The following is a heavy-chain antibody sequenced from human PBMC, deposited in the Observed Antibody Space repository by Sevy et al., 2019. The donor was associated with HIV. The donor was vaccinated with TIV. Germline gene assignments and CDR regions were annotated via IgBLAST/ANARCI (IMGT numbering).Heavy chain of an antibody. V-gene: IGHV1-24*01. CDR3: ATKDMITFGGVIVTDAFDI. CDR2: FDPEDGET. CDR1: GYTLTELS. J-gene: IGHJ3*02. Sequence: APVKVSCKVSGYTLTELSMHWVRQAPGKGLEWMGGFDPEDGETIYAQTFQGRVTMTEDTSTDTAYMELSSLRSEDTAVYYCATKDMITFGGVIVTDAFDIWGQGTMVTVSS. D-gene: IGHD3-16*02.